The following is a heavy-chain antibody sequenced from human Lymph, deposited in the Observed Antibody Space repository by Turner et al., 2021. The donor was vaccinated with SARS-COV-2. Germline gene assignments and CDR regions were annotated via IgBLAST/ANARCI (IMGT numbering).Heavy chain of an antibody. J-gene: IGHJ5*02. CDR2: VSYRGPT. V-gene: IGHV4-59*01. Sequence: QVQLQESGPRLVKPLETLSLTCTVSGGSMNNNYWSWIRQPPGKRLGWSGFVSYRGPTNYNPSLKGRVTISVDTSENQFSLKLTAVTAADTAIYYCARQTVNNWVDPWGQGTLVTVSS. D-gene: IGHD2-21*02. CDR3: ARQTVNNWVDP. CDR1: GGSMNNNY.